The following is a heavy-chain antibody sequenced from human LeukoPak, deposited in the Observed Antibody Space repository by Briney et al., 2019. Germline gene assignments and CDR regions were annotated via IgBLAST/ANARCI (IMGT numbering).Heavy chain of an antibody. CDR2: INHSGST. CDR3: ARVLLGAIDY. V-gene: IGHV4-34*01. D-gene: IGHD3-16*01. J-gene: IGHJ4*02. Sequence: SETLSLTCAVYGGSFSGYYWSWIRQPPGKGLEWIGEINHSGSTNYNPSLKSRVTISVDTSKNQFSLKLSSVTAADTAVYYCARVLLGAIDYWGQGTLVTVSS. CDR1: GGSFSGYY.